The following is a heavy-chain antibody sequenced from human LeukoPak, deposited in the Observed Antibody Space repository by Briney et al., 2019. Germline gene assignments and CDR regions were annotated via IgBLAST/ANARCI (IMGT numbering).Heavy chain of an antibody. Sequence: ASVKVSCKASGYTFTRYGISWVRQAPGQGLEWMGWINTYNGNTDYAQKLQGRVTMTTDTSTSTAYMELRSLRSDDTALYYCARDRHGSGSDKNWFDPWGQGTLVTVSS. CDR3: ARDRHGSGSDKNWFDP. CDR1: GYTFTRYG. D-gene: IGHD3-10*01. J-gene: IGHJ5*02. V-gene: IGHV1-18*01. CDR2: INTYNGNT.